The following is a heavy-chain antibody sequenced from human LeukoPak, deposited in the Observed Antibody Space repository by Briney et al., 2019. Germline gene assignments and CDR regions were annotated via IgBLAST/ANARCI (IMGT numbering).Heavy chain of an antibody. CDR2: INAGNGNT. Sequence: ASVKVSCKASGYTFTSYAMHWVRQAPGQRLEWMGWINAGNGNTKYSQKFQGRVTITRDTSASTAYMELSSLRSEDTAVYYCAREDSSDPRGYYYYGMDVWGQGTTVTVSS. V-gene: IGHV1-3*01. CDR1: GYTFTSYA. CDR3: AREDSSDPRGYYYYGMDV. J-gene: IGHJ6*02. D-gene: IGHD6-19*01.